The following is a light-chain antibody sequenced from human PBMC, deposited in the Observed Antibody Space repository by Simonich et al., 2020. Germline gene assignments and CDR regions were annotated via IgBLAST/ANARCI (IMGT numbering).Light chain of an antibody. V-gene: IGKV4-1*01. CDR2: WAS. CDR1: QSVLYSSNNKNY. J-gene: IGKJ5*01. CDR3: QQYYSTPPIT. Sequence: DIVMTQSPDSLAVSLGESATINCKSSQSVLYSSNNKNYLAWYQQKPGQPTKLLIYWASTRESGVPDRFSGSGSGTDFTLTISSLQAEDVAVYYCQQYYSTPPITFGQGTRLEIK.